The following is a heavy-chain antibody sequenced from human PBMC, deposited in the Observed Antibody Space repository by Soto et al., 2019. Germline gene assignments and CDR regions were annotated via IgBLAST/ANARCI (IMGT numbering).Heavy chain of an antibody. Sequence: LRLSCAASGFTFSNYGMHWVRQAPGKGLEWVAIIWHDGNNKYYADSVRGRFIISRDNSKNRLYLQMNSLRAEDTAVYYCASDLVGASDSYGLDVWGQGTTVTVSS. CDR3: ASDLVGASDSYGLDV. D-gene: IGHD1-26*01. CDR1: GFTFSNYG. CDR2: IWHDGNNK. V-gene: IGHV3-33*01. J-gene: IGHJ6*02.